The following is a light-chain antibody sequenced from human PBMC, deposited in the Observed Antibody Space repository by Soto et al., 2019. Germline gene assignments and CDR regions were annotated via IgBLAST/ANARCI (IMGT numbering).Light chain of an antibody. CDR3: QQYHSYSVT. CDR2: DAS. V-gene: IGKV1-5*01. Sequence: DIQMTQSPSTLSASVGDRVTITCRASQSISTRLAWYQQKPGKAPKVVIYDASTLETGVPSRFSGSGSGTEFTLTVSSLQPDDFATYYCQQYHSYSVTFGQGTRLEIK. CDR1: QSISTR. J-gene: IGKJ5*01.